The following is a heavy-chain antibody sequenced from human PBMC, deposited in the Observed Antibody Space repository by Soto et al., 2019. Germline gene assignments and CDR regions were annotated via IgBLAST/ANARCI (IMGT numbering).Heavy chain of an antibody. CDR3: AYGGGPGVSYYYYGMDV. J-gene: IGHJ6*02. V-gene: IGHV4-31*03. CDR1: GGSISSGGYY. D-gene: IGHD3-16*01. Sequence: SETLSLTCTVSGGSISSGGYYWSWIRQHPGKGLEWIGYIYYSGSTYYNPSLKSRVTISVDTSKNQFSLKLSSVTAADTAVYYCAYGGGPGVSYYYYGMDVWGQGTTVTVS. CDR2: IYYSGST.